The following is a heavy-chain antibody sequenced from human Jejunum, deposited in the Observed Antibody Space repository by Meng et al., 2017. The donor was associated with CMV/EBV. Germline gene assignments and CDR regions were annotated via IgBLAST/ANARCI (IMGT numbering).Heavy chain of an antibody. CDR2: ITSSSSTV. CDR1: GFAFSSYS. CDR3: ARDPVLSGLDV. V-gene: IGHV3-48*04. J-gene: IGHJ6*02. Sequence: CTASGFAFSSYSMNGVRQAPGKGLEWISYITSSSSTVFYADSVRGRFTISRDNANNSLYLQMNNLRADDTALYYCARDPVLSGLDVWGQGATVTVSS.